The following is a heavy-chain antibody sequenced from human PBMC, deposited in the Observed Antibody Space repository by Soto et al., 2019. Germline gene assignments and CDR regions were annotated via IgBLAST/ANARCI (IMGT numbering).Heavy chain of an antibody. Sequence: GGSLRLSCAASGFTFSNNAMNWVRQAPGTGLEWVSGIGGTGYGAYYADSVKGRFTISRDSSNNTLYLQMNSLRGEDTAIYYCAKARQAQSHYYYGMDVWGQGTPVTVSS. V-gene: IGHV3-23*01. CDR1: GFTFSNNA. CDR3: AKARQAQSHYYYGMDV. D-gene: IGHD6-19*01. J-gene: IGHJ6*02. CDR2: IGGTGYGA.